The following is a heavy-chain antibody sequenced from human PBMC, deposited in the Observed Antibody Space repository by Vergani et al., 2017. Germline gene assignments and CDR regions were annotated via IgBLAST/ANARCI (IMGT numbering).Heavy chain of an antibody. Sequence: QVQLQESGPGLVKPSDTLSLTCTVSGGSISSYYWSWIRQPPGNGLEWIGYIYYSGSTNYNPSLKSRFTISVDTSKNQFSLKLSSVTAADTAVYYCARDGSCSGGSCYSDYWGQGTLVTVSS. CDR3: ARDGSCSGGSCYSDY. D-gene: IGHD2-15*01. CDR1: GGSISSYY. V-gene: IGHV4-59*01. J-gene: IGHJ4*02. CDR2: IYYSGST.